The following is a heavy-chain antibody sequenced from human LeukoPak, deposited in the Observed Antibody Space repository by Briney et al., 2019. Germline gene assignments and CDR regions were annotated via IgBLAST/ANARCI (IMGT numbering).Heavy chain of an antibody. J-gene: IGHJ6*02. Sequence: GGSLRLSCAVSGFTFSDYYMSWIRQAPGKGLEWVSYISSSGNTIYYADSVKGRFTISRDNAKNSLYLQMNSLRVEDTAVYYCARVVTPEGMDVWGQGTTVTVSS. V-gene: IGHV3-11*01. CDR3: ARVVTPEGMDV. CDR1: GFTFSDYY. CDR2: ISSSGNTI. D-gene: IGHD3-16*02.